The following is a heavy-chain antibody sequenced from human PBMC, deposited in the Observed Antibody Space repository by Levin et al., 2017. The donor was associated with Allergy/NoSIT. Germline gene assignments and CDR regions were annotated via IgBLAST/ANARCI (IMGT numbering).Heavy chain of an antibody. CDR1: GGSISSSSYY. CDR2: IYYSGST. J-gene: IGHJ4*02. V-gene: IGHV4-39*01. CDR3: ARPLHSSSGSFDY. Sequence: TASETLSLTCTVSGGSISSSSYYWGWIRQPPGKGLEWIGSIYYSGSTYYNPSLKSRVTISVDTSENQFSLKLTSVTAADTAVYYCARPLHSSSGSFDYWGQGTLVTVSA. D-gene: IGHD6-13*01.